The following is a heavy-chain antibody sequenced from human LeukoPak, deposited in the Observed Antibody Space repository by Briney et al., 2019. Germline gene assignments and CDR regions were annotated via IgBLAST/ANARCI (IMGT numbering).Heavy chain of an antibody. CDR2: IYTSGST. CDR1: GGSISSYY. V-gene: IGHV4-4*07. D-gene: IGHD2-2*01. J-gene: IGHJ6*03. CDR3: ARGGEEYQLLLGYYYYMDV. Sequence: SETLSLTCTVSGGSISSYYWSWIRQPAGKGLEWIGRIYTSGSTNYNPSLKSRVTISVDTSKNQFSLKMSSVTAADTAVYYCARGGEEYQLLLGYYYYMDVWGKGTTVTVSS.